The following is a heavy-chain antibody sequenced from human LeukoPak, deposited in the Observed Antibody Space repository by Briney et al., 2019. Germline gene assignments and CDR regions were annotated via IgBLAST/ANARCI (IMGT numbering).Heavy chain of an antibody. D-gene: IGHD6-13*01. V-gene: IGHV3-66*01. CDR1: GFSVSSNY. CDR3: ARAGPSSSWHQFDY. Sequence: GGSLRLACAASGFSVSSNYMSWVRQPPGKGLEWVSVIYSGGSTYYADSVKGRFTISRDNSKNTLYLQMNSLRAEDTAVYYCARAGPSSSWHQFDYWGQGTLVTVSS. CDR2: IYSGGST. J-gene: IGHJ4*02.